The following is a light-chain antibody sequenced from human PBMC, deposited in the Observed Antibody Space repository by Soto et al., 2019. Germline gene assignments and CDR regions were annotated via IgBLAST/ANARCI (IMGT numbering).Light chain of an antibody. CDR1: SSDVGGYKY. J-gene: IGLJ3*02. CDR3: SSYGSRNTSPNWV. CDR2: EVS. V-gene: IGLV2-14*01. Sequence: QSALTQPASVSGSPGQSITISCTGTSSDVGGYKYVSWYQLHPGKAPKLMIYEVSNRPSGVSNRFSGSKSGNTSSLTISGLQAEDAADYYCSSYGSRNTSPNWVFGGGTKLTVL.